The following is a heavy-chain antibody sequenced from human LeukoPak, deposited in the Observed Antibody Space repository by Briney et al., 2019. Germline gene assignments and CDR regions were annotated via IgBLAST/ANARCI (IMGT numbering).Heavy chain of an antibody. CDR2: INPSGGSS. J-gene: IGHJ4*02. CDR3: ARGTVTGGVPVY. Sequence: ASVKVSCKASGYTFTSYYMHWVRQAPGQGLEWMGIINPSGGSSSYAQKFQSRVTMTRDTSTSTVYMELSSLRSEDTAVYYCARGTVTGGVPVYWGQGTLVTVSS. V-gene: IGHV1-46*01. CDR1: GYTFTSYY. D-gene: IGHD4-17*01.